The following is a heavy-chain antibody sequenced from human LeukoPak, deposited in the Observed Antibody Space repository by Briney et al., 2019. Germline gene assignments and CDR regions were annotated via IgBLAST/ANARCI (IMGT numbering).Heavy chain of an antibody. CDR1: GGSISSYY. J-gene: IGHJ4*02. D-gene: IGHD6-13*01. Sequence: SETLSLTCTVSGGSISSYYWSWIQQPPGKGLEWIGYIYYSGSTNYNPSLKSRVTISVDTSKNQFSLKLSSVTAADTAVYYCARQTPGWGYSSSPYFDYWGQGTLVTVSS. CDR2: IYYSGST. CDR3: ARQTPGWGYSSSPYFDY. V-gene: IGHV4-59*08.